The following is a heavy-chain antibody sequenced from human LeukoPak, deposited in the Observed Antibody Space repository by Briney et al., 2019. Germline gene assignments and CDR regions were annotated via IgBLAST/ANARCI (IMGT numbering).Heavy chain of an antibody. J-gene: IGHJ6*03. D-gene: IGHD2-2*01. V-gene: IGHV3-23*01. CDR1: GFTFSAYG. CDR2: VSGADGTT. Sequence: VGSLRLSCAASGFTFSAYGMSWVRQSPRKGLEWVSGVSGADGTTYYADSVKGRFTISRDNSKSTLYLQMNNLRAEDTAVYYCAKHWSYCSTTSCFFNYYYYYMDVWGKGTTVTVSS. CDR3: AKHWSYCSTTSCFFNYYYYYMDV.